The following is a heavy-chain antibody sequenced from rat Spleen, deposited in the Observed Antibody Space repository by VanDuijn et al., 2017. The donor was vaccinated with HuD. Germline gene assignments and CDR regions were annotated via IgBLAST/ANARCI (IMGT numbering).Heavy chain of an antibody. CDR2: ITNSGGST. J-gene: IGHJ2*01. D-gene: IGHD2-1*01. CDR1: GFTFSNYG. V-gene: IGHV5-27*01. CDR3: TTEIPTDY. Sequence: EVQLVESGGGLVQPGRSLKLSCAASGFTFSNYGMAWVRQAPTKGLEWVASITNSGGSTYYRDSVKGRFTISRDNAKSTLYLQMDSLRSEDTATYYCTTEIPTDYWGQGVMVTVSS.